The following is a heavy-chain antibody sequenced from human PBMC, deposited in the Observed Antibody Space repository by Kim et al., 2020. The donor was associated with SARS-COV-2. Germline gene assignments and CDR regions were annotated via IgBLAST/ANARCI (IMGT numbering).Heavy chain of an antibody. CDR3: AKGLRDYGDYVFDY. V-gene: IGHV3-23*03. CDR2: IYSGGSST. Sequence: GGSLRLSCAASGFTFSSYAMNWVRQAPGKGLEWVSVIYSGGSSTYYADSVKGRFTISRDNSKNTLYLQMNSLRAEDTAVYYCAKGLRDYGDYVFDYWGQGTLVTVSS. D-gene: IGHD4-17*01. CDR1: GFTFSSYA. J-gene: IGHJ4*02.